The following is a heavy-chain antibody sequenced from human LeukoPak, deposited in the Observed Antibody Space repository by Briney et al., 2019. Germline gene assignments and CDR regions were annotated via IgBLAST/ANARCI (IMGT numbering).Heavy chain of an antibody. CDR3: ARGPLGTGAFDI. CDR1: GFTVGSNY. D-gene: IGHD6-13*01. CDR2: IYRGGST. J-gene: IGHJ3*02. Sequence: GGSLRLSCAASGFTVGSNYMSWVRQAPGKGLEWVSIIYRGGSTNYADSVKGRFTISRDTSKNTLYLQMNSLRAEDTAVYYCARGPLGTGAFDIWGQGTMVTVSS. V-gene: IGHV3-66*01.